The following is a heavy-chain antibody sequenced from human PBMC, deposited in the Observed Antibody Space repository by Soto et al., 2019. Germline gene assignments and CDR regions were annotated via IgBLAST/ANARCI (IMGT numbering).Heavy chain of an antibody. CDR1: GFTFSSYS. CDR3: ARTYHYDSSGYSPFGY. CDR2: ISSSSSYI. Sequence: EVQLVESGGGLVKPGGSLRLSCAASGFTFSSYSMNWVRQAPGKGLEWVSSISSSSSYIYYADSVKGRFTISRDNAKNSLYLQMNSLRAEDTAVYYCARTYHYDSSGYSPFGYWGQGTLVTVSS. D-gene: IGHD3-22*01. V-gene: IGHV3-21*01. J-gene: IGHJ4*02.